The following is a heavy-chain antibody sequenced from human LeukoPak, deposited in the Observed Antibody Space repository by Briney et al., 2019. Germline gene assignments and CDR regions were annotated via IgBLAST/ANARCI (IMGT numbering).Heavy chain of an antibody. Sequence: GGSLRLPCAASGFTFSSYDMHWVRQAPGKGLEWVAFIRYDGNIKYFADSVKGRFTISRDTSKNTLYLQINSLRAEDTAVYYCAKGRYYDSSGYPIDYWGQGTLVTVSS. V-gene: IGHV3-30*02. J-gene: IGHJ4*02. CDR3: AKGRYYDSSGYPIDY. D-gene: IGHD3-22*01. CDR1: GFTFSSYD. CDR2: IRYDGNIK.